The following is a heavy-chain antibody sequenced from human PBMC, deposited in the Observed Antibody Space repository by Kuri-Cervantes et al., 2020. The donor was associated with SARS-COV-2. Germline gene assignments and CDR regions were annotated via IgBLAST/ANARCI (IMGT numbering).Heavy chain of an antibody. CDR1: GGSFSGFY. CDR2: INHSGSA. J-gene: IGHJ3*02. CDR3: ARASTTIYGVLIALFSSNAFGI. V-gene: IGHV4-34*01. Sequence: SQTLSFTCAVYGGSFSGFYWSWIRQAPGKGLEWIGEINHSGSANYSPSLKSRVTISVDTSKNQFSLRLSSVTAADTGVYYCARASTTIYGVLIALFSSNAFGIWGQGTMVTVSS. D-gene: IGHD3-3*01.